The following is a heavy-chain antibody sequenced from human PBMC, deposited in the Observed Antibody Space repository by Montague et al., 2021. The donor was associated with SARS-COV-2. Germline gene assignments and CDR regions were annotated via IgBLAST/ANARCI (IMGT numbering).Heavy chain of an antibody. J-gene: IGHJ4*02. Sequence: SLRLSCAASGFILKDYWMHWVRQVPGKGLVWVSRINGVGSATTYADFVKGRFTISRDNAENTLYLQMDSLRAEDTAVYYCARDFAHRGDWGQGTLVTVAS. CDR3: ARDFAHRGD. D-gene: IGHD3-10*01. CDR2: INGVGSAT. CDR1: GFILKDYW. V-gene: IGHV3-74*01.